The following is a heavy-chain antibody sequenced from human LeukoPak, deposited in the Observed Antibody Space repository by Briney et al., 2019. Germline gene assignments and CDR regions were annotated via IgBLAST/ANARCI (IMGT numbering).Heavy chain of an antibody. V-gene: IGHV1-69*05. J-gene: IGHJ4*02. Sequence: SVKVSCKASGGTFSSYAISWVRQAPGQGLEWMGRIIPIFGTANYAQKFQGRVTITTDESTSTAYMELSSLRSEDTAVYYCARDLFGPLDSSSYYCDYWGQGTLVTVSS. D-gene: IGHD3-22*01. CDR3: ARDLFGPLDSSSYYCDY. CDR1: GGTFSSYA. CDR2: IIPIFGTA.